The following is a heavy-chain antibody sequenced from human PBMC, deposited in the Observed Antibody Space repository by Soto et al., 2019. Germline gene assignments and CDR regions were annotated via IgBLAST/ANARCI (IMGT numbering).Heavy chain of an antibody. CDR3: AREWVVTAILGSFYKWFDH. J-gene: IGHJ5*02. V-gene: IGHV1-69*01. CDR1: GGTFSSYA. D-gene: IGHD2-21*02. Sequence: VSCKASGGTFSSYAISWVRQAPGQGLEWMGGIIPIFGTANYAQKFQGRVTITADESTSTAYMELSSLRSEDTDVYYCAREWVVTAILGSFYKWFDHGG. CDR2: IIPIFGTA.